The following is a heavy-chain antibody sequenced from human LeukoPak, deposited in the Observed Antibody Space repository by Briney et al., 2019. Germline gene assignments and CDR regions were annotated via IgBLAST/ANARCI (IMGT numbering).Heavy chain of an antibody. CDR3: ARHRRFDY. J-gene: IGHJ4*02. Sequence: SETLSLTCTVSGGSISSGDYYWSWIRQPPGKGLEWIGEINHSGSTNYNPSLKSRVTISVDTSKNQFSLKLSSVTAADTAVYYCARHRRFDYWGQGTLVTVSS. CDR2: INHSGST. V-gene: IGHV4-39*01. CDR1: GGSISSGDYY.